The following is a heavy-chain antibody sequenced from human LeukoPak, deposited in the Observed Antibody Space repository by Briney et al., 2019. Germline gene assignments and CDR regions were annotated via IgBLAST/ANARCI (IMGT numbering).Heavy chain of an antibody. J-gene: IGHJ6*02. Sequence: TASETLSLTCTVSGGSISSSYWSWIRQPPGKGLEWIGYIYYTGSTNYNSSLKSRVTISVDTSKNQFSLKLSSVTAADTAVYYCARVSQGYGMDVWGQGTTVTVSS. CDR3: ARVSQGYGMDV. CDR2: IYYTGST. V-gene: IGHV4-59*08. CDR1: GGSISSSY.